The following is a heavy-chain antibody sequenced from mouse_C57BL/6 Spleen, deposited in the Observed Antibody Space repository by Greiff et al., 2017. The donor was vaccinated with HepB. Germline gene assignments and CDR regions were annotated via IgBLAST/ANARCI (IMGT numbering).Heavy chain of an antibody. CDR2: IYIGNGYT. Sequence: VQLKESGAELVRPGSSVKMSCKTSGYTFTSYGINWVKQRPGQGLEWIGYIYIGNGYTEYNEKFKGKATLTSDTSSSTAYMQLSSLTSEDSAIYFCARDLPVTTEIAMDYWGQGTSVTVSS. CDR3: ARDLPVTTEIAMDY. J-gene: IGHJ4*01. V-gene: IGHV1-58*01. D-gene: IGHD2-5*01. CDR1: GYTFTSYG.